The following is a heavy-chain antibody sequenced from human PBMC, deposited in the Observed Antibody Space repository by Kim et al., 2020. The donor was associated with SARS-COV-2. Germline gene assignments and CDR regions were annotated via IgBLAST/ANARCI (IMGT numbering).Heavy chain of an antibody. CDR2: INHSGST. Sequence: SETLSLTCAVYGGSFSGYYWSWIRQPPGKGLEWIGEINHSGSTNYNPSLKSRVTISVDTAKNQFSLKLSSVTAADTAVYYCARGYPVTTFYYYYGMDVWGQGTTVTVSS. CDR3: ARGYPVTTFYYYYGMDV. D-gene: IGHD4-17*01. V-gene: IGHV4-34*01. CDR1: GGSFSGYY. J-gene: IGHJ6*02.